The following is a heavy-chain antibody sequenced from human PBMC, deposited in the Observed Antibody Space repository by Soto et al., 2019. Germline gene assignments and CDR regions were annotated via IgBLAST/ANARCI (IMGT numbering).Heavy chain of an antibody. D-gene: IGHD2-2*01. CDR3: ARGPILVVPAATYFDY. J-gene: IGHJ4*02. V-gene: IGHV1-18*04. CDR2: ISAYNGNT. CDR1: GYTFTSYG. Sequence: QVQLVQSGAEVKKPGASVKVSCKASGYTFTSYGISWVRQAPGQGLEWMGWISAYNGNTNYAQKLQGRVTMTTDTATSPAYMELRRLRSDDTAVYYCARGPILVVPAATYFDYWCQGSLVTVSS.